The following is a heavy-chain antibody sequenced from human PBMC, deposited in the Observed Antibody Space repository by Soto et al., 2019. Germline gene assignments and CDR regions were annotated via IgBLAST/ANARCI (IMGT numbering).Heavy chain of an antibody. J-gene: IGHJ4*02. Sequence: ASVKVSCKASGYTFTSYAMHWVRQAPGQRLEWKGWINAGNGNTKYSQKFQGRVTITRDTSASTAYIELSSLRFEDTAVYYCARAPFMITFGGIIVKVPNYWGQGTLVTVSS. V-gene: IGHV1-3*01. CDR2: INAGNGNT. CDR3: ARAPFMITFGGIIVKVPNY. CDR1: GYTFTSYA. D-gene: IGHD3-16*02.